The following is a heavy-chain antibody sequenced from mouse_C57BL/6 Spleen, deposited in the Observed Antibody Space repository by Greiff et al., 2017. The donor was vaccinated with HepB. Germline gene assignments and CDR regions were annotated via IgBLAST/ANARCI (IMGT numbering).Heavy chain of an antibody. CDR3: ARTYYSNRYFDV. D-gene: IGHD2-5*01. Sequence: QVQLKQPGAELVKPGASVKLSCKASGYTFTSYWMQWVKQRPGQGLEWIGEIDPSDSYTNYNQKFKGKATLTVDTSSSTAYMQLSSLTSEDSAVYYCARTYYSNRYFDVWGTGTTVTVSS. CDR1: GYTFTSYW. V-gene: IGHV1-50*01. CDR2: IDPSDSYT. J-gene: IGHJ1*03.